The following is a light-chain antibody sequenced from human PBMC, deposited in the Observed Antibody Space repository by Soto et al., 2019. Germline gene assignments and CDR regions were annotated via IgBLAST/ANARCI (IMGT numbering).Light chain of an antibody. CDR3: SSFSSATTHFV. J-gene: IGLJ1*01. Sequence: QSALTQPASVSGSPGQSITISCTGTNSDIGVWNYVSWYQQSPGKAPKLIIYEVNYRPSGVSYRFSGSKSGNTASLTISGLQADDEADYYCSSFSSATTHFVFGGGTKLTVL. V-gene: IGLV2-14*01. CDR1: NSDIGVWNY. CDR2: EVN.